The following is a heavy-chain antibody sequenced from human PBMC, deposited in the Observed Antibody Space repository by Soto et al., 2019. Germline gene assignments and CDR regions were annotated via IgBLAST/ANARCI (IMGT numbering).Heavy chain of an antibody. V-gene: IGHV4-61*01. D-gene: IGHD3-3*01. CDR2: IYCSGST. J-gene: IGHJ5*02. CDR1: GGSVSSGSYY. Sequence: PSETLSLTCTVSGGSVSSGSYYWSWIRQPPGKGLEWIGYIYCSGSTNYNPSLKSRVTISVDTSKNQFSLKLSSVTAADTAVYYCARDLIHYDFWSGYHNWFDPWGQGTLVTVSS. CDR3: ARDLIHYDFWSGYHNWFDP.